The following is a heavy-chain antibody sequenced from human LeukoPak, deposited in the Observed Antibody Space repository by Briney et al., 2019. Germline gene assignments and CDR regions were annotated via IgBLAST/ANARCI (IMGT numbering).Heavy chain of an antibody. J-gene: IGHJ3*02. D-gene: IGHD2-21*02. V-gene: IGHV4-34*01. CDR3: ARDPGDCGGDCYSPPRAFVI. CDR1: GGSFSGYY. Sequence: SETLSLTCAVYGGSFSGYYWSWIRQPPGKGLEWIGEINHSGSTNYNPSLKSRVTISVNTSKNQFSLKLSSVTAADTAVYYCARDPGDCGGDCYSPPRAFVIWGQGTMVTVSS. CDR2: INHSGST.